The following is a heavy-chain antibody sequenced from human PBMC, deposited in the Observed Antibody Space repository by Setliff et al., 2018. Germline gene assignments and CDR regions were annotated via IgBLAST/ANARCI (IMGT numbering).Heavy chain of an antibody. CDR2: INPNTGGT. V-gene: IGHV1-2*02. J-gene: IGHJ4*02. CDR1: GYTFTGYY. CDR3: VGSSAPQVVLAADFGV. D-gene: IGHD6-19*01. Sequence: ASVKVSCKASGYTFTGYYMHWVRRAPGQGLEWMGWINPNTGGTNYSQKFQGRVTMTRDTPISTAYLELSRLRPDDTALYYCVGSSAPQVVLAADFGVWGQGTPVSVAS.